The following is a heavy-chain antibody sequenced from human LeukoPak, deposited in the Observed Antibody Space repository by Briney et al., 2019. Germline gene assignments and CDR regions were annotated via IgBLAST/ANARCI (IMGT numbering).Heavy chain of an antibody. J-gene: IGHJ3*02. Sequence: GGSLTLSCAVSGFTFSSYAMSWVRQAPGKGLEWVSDISGSGGSTYYADSVKGRFTISRDNSKNTLYLQMHSRRAEDTAVYYCAKDHYGDAHPADAFDIWGQGTMVTVSS. CDR2: ISGSGGST. CDR1: GFTFSSYA. D-gene: IGHD4-17*01. V-gene: IGHV3-23*01. CDR3: AKDHYGDAHPADAFDI.